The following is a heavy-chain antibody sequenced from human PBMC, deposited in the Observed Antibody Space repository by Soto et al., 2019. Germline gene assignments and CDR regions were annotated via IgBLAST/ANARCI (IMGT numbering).Heavy chain of an antibody. V-gene: IGHV3-23*01. CDR3: AKDRSPVYDSSGYYPLYYFDY. CDR1: GFTFSSYA. J-gene: IGHJ4*02. Sequence: GGSLRLSCAASGFTFSSYAMSWVRQAPGKGLEWVSAISGSGGSTYYADSVKGRFTISRDNSKNTLYLQMNSLRAEDTAVYYCAKDRSPVYDSSGYYPLYYFDYWGQGTLVTVSS. CDR2: ISGSGGST. D-gene: IGHD3-22*01.